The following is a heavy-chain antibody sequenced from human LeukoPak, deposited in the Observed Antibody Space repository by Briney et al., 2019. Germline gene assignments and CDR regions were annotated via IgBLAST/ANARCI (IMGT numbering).Heavy chain of an antibody. V-gene: IGHV3-11*01. CDR1: GFTFSDYY. J-gene: IGHJ4*02. CDR3: AREGYSSGWHTYFDY. Sequence: GGSLRLSCAASGFTFSDYYMSWIRQAPGEGLEWVSYISSSGSTIYYADSVKGRFTISRDNAKNSLYLQMNSLRAEDTAVYYCAREGYSSGWHTYFDYWGQGTLVTVSS. D-gene: IGHD6-19*01. CDR2: ISSSGSTI.